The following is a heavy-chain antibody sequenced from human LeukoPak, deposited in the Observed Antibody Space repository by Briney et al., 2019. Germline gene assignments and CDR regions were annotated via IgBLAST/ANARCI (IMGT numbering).Heavy chain of an antibody. Sequence: KPSETLSLTCSVSGGSINSNSHHWDWIRQAPGKGLEWIGNIYYSGTTSYNASLKSRVTISVDTSKNQFSLRLSSVTAADTAVYYCARRGDILTDYAFDYWGQGTLVTVSS. D-gene: IGHD3-9*01. CDR1: GGSINSNSHH. CDR2: IYYSGTT. CDR3: ARRGDILTDYAFDY. V-gene: IGHV4-39*01. J-gene: IGHJ4*02.